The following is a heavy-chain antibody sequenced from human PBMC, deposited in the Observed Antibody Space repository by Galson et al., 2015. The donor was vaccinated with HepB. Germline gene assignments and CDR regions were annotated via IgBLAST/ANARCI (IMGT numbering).Heavy chain of an antibody. J-gene: IGHJ5*02. CDR3: VKEGAWFGGDWFDP. CDR1: GFIFRHHA. D-gene: IGHD3-16*01. CDR2: INGRGSTR. Sequence: SLRLSCAGSGFIFRHHAMAWIRQAPGKGLEWVSGINGRGSTRSYSDAVKGRFSISRDNSKDTVFLQMDNLRAEETAVYDWVKEGAWFGGDWFDPWGQGALVPAS. V-gene: IGHV3-23*01.